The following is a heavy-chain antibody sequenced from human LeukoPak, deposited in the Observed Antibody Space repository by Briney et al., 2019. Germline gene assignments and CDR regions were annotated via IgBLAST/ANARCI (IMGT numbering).Heavy chain of an antibody. J-gene: IGHJ4*02. D-gene: IGHD6-13*01. CDR3: ARLNVLDSSVLHHFDH. Sequence: SETLSLTCTVSGGSISHYYWSWIRQPPRKGLEWIAYINYSGNTDYNPSLKSRVTISVDTSKNHFSLKLNSVTAADTAVYYCARLNVLDSSVLHHFDHWGQGTLVTVSS. CDR1: GGSISHYY. CDR2: INYSGNT. V-gene: IGHV4-59*08.